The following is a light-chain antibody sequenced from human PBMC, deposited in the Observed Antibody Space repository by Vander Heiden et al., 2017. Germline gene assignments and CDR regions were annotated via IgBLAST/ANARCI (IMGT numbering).Light chain of an antibody. CDR2: EAS. Sequence: DIQMTQSPSTLSASLGDRVTITCRASQTVSTWLAWYQQKPGKAPKVLIYEASTVKDGVPSRFSGSGSGTEFFLTISSLQHEDFATYFCQQYKSQWTFGQGTRVDIK. V-gene: IGKV1-5*03. J-gene: IGKJ1*01. CDR1: QTVSTW. CDR3: QQYKSQWT.